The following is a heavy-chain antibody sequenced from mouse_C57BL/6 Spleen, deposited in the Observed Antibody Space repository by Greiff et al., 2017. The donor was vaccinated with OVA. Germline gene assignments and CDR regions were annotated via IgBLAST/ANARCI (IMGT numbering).Heavy chain of an antibody. J-gene: IGHJ1*03. CDR3: ARYYPYWYFDV. CDR1: GFTFTDYY. V-gene: IGHV7-3*01. Sequence: EVKLMESGGGLVQPGGSLSLSCAASGFTFTDYYMSWVRQPPGKALEWLGFIRNKANGYTTEYSASVKGRFTISRDNSQSILYLQMNALRAEDSATYYCARYYPYWYFDVWGTGTTVTVSS. CDR2: IRNKANGYTT.